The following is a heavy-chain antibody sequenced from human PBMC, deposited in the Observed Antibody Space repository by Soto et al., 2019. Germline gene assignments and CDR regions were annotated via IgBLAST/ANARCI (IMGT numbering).Heavy chain of an antibody. CDR3: AGARYNGAYSSLGY. Sequence: QVQLQESGPGLVKPSETLSLTCTVSSDSVSNYFWNWIRQPPGKGLEWIGYIYYSGSTNYNPSLKSRVTISVDTSKNQFSLKLSSVTAADTAVYYCAGARYNGAYSSLGYWGQGTLVTVSS. CDR2: IYYSGST. CDR1: SDSVSNYF. D-gene: IGHD2-8*01. J-gene: IGHJ4*02. V-gene: IGHV4-59*02.